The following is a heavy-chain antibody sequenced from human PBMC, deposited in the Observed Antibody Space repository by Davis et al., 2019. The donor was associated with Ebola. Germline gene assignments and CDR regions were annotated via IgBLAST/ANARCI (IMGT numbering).Heavy chain of an antibody. CDR2: IYYSGST. V-gene: IGHV4-61*05. CDR3: ARVFGELYYYGMDV. CDR1: GGSISSSSYY. J-gene: IGHJ6*02. Sequence: GSLRLSCTVSGGSISSSSYYWGWIRQPPGKGLEWIGYIYYSGSTNYNPSLKSRVTISVDTSKNQFSLKLSSVTAADTAVYYCARVFGELYYYGMDVWGQGTTVTVSS. D-gene: IGHD3-10*01.